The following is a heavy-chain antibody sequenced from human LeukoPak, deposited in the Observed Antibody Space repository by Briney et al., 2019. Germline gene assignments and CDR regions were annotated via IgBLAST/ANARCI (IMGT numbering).Heavy chain of an antibody. Sequence: GGSLRLSCAASGFTFNTYAMNWVRQAPGKGLEWVSTISGGGGSTYYADSVKGRFTISRDNSINTLYLQMNSLRAEDTAVYYCATGWSGSYYTYWGQGTLVTVSS. CDR2: ISGGGGST. CDR3: ATGWSGSYYTY. V-gene: IGHV3-23*01. CDR1: GFTFNTYA. D-gene: IGHD1-26*01. J-gene: IGHJ4*02.